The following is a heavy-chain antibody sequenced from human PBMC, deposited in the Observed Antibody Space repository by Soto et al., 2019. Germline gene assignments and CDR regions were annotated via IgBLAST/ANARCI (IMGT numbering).Heavy chain of an antibody. CDR2: IYYSGST. Sequence: QLPLQESGPGLVKPSETLSLTCTVSGGSISSSSCYWGWIRQPPGKGLEWIGSIYYSGSTYYNPSLKSRVTISVDTSKNQFSLKLSSVTAADTAVYYCATPGLGALGAVTTSVGYWGQGTLVTVSS. V-gene: IGHV4-39*01. CDR3: ATPGLGALGAVTTSVGY. D-gene: IGHD4-4*01. J-gene: IGHJ4*02. CDR1: GGSISSSSCY.